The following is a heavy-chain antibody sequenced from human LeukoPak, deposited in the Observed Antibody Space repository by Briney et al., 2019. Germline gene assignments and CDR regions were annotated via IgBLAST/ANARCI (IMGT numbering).Heavy chain of an antibody. CDR3: AREIVGVAESGAFDI. CDR1: GFTFNTYA. Sequence: GGSLRLSCATSGFTFNTYAMSWVRQAPGKGLEWVSSISSSSSYIYYADSVKGRFTISRDNAKNPLYLQMNSLRAEDTAVYYCAREIVGVAESGAFDIWGQGTMVTVSS. J-gene: IGHJ3*02. CDR2: ISSSSSYI. D-gene: IGHD1-26*01. V-gene: IGHV3-21*01.